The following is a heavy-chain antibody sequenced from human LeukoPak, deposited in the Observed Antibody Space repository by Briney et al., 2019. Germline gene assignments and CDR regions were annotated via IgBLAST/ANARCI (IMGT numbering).Heavy chain of an antibody. Sequence: ASVKISCKASGYTFTSYGISWVRQAPGQGLEWMGWISAYNGNTNYAQKLQGRVTMTTDTSTSTAYMELRSLRSDDTAVYYCARDSGWGYCSSTSCQNAFDIWGQGTMVTVSS. CDR3: ARDSGWGYCSSTSCQNAFDI. CDR2: ISAYNGNT. V-gene: IGHV1-18*01. CDR1: GYTFTSYG. J-gene: IGHJ3*02. D-gene: IGHD2-2*01.